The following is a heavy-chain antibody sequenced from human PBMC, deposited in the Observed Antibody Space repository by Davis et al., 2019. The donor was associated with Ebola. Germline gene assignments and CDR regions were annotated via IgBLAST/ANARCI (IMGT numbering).Heavy chain of an antibody. D-gene: IGHD3-22*01. CDR1: GGSVGSDY. V-gene: IGHV4-59*02. CDR2: ISNGGRT. J-gene: IGHJ4*02. CDR3: ARMGLSSGYYFFDY. Sequence: SETLSLTCSVSGGSVGSDYWSWIRQSPGKGLEWIAFISNGGRTIYNPSLRGRVTISIDTSKNQFSLKLSSVTAADTAVYYCARMGLSSGYYFFDYWGQGTLVTVSS.